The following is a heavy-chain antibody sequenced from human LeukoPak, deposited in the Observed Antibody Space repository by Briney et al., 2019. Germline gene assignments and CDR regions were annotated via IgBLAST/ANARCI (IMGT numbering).Heavy chain of an antibody. CDR1: GFTFSSYA. J-gene: IGHJ6*03. CDR2: ISGSGGST. CDR3: AKDGLEWLKGNYMDV. Sequence: PGGSLRLSCAASGFTFSSYAMSWVRQAPGKGLEWVSAISGSGGSTYYADSVKGRFTISRDNSKNTLYLQMNSLRAEDTAVYYCAKDGLEWLKGNYMDVWGKGTTVTVSS. V-gene: IGHV3-23*01. D-gene: IGHD3-3*01.